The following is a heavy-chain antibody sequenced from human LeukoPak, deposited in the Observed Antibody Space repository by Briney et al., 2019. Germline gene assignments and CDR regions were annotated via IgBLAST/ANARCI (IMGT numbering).Heavy chain of an antibody. V-gene: IGHV1-18*01. Sequence: ASVKVSCKASGYTFTSYGISWVRQAPGHGLEWMGWINAYNGNTNYAQKLQGRVTMTTDTSTSTAYMELRSLRSDDTAVYYCARIAPMVRGVPNWFDPWGQGTLVSVSS. CDR1: GYTFTSYG. CDR2: INAYNGNT. J-gene: IGHJ5*02. CDR3: ARIAPMVRGVPNWFDP. D-gene: IGHD3-10*01.